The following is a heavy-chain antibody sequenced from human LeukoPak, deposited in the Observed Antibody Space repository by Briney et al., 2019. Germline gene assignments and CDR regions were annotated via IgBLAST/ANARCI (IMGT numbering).Heavy chain of an antibody. D-gene: IGHD4-17*01. Sequence: SETLSLTCAVSGVSFDDYYWSWVRQTPGKGLEWLGEINHSGYTNDSPSLKSRVTLSIDTSRKQFSLNLKSVTVADAGIYSCTRMTTGHDYWGQGTLVTVSS. J-gene: IGHJ4*02. CDR3: TRMTTGHDY. CDR1: GVSFDDYY. V-gene: IGHV4-34*01. CDR2: INHSGYT.